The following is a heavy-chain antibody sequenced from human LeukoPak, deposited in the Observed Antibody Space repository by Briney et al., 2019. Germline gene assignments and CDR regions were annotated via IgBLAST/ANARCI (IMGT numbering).Heavy chain of an antibody. CDR2: ISYDGRNT. Sequence: GGSLRLSCAASRFSFSRFWMSWVRQAPGKGLEWVAVISYDGRNTYYEDSVKGRFTISRDSSQKTLNLQMNSLRAEETAVYYCAKDRGIVGEPSANTGIDYWGQGTLVTVSS. V-gene: IGHV3-30*18. D-gene: IGHD1-26*01. J-gene: IGHJ4*02. CDR1: RFSFSRFW. CDR3: AKDRGIVGEPSANTGIDY.